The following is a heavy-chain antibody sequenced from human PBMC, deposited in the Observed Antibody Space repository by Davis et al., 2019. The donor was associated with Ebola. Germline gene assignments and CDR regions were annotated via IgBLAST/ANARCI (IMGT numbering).Heavy chain of an antibody. CDR1: GYAFTTYW. CDR2: IDPSDSYT. Sequence: GESLKISCKTSGYAFTTYWISWVRQMPGKGLEWMGRIDPSDSYTNYNPSFEGHVTMSVDRSIDTAYLQWTSLKASDTAMYYCARIWAGYYFDYWGQGTLVAVSS. V-gene: IGHV5-10-1*01. CDR3: ARIWAGYYFDY. J-gene: IGHJ4*02. D-gene: IGHD6-19*01.